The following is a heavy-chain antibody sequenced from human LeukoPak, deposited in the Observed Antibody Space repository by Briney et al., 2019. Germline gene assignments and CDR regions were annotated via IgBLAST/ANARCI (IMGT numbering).Heavy chain of an antibody. CDR2: IIPILGIA. J-gene: IGHJ4*02. Sequence: GASVKVSCKASGGTFSSYAISWVRQAPGQGLEWMGRIIPILGIANYAQKFQGRVTITTDESTSTAYMELSSLRSEDTAVYYCTFWSGYFDYWGQGTLVTVSS. D-gene: IGHD3-3*01. CDR3: TFWSGYFDY. CDR1: GGTFSSYA. V-gene: IGHV1-69*04.